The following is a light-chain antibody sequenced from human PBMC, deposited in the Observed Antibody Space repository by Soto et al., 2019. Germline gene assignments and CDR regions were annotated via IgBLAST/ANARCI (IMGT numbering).Light chain of an antibody. CDR2: DTS. J-gene: IGKJ3*01. CDR1: QSVSSY. CDR3: QQRTNWPRSFT. Sequence: EIVLTQSPATLYLSPGERATLSCRASQSVSSYLAWYQQKPGKAPRLLIYDTSKRATGIPARFSGSGSGTAVTLTISSLEPADFAVYDCQQRTNWPRSFTFGPGTKVEIK. V-gene: IGKV3-11*01.